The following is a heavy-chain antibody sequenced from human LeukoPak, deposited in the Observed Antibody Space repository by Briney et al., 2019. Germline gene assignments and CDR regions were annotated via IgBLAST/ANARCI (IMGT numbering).Heavy chain of an antibody. V-gene: IGHV1-3*01. D-gene: IGHD3-22*01. Sequence: ASVKVSCKASGYTFTSYGMHWVRQAPGQSLEWMGWINGGNGNTKYSEKFQGRVTIIRDTSASTAYMELSSLRSEDTAVYYCARVPLHDDSGHYYPHWGQGTLVTVSS. CDR2: INGGNGNT. CDR3: ARVPLHDDSGHYYPH. CDR1: GYTFTSYG. J-gene: IGHJ1*01.